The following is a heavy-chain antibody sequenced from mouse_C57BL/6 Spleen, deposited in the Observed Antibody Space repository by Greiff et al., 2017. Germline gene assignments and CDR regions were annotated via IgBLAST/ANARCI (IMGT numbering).Heavy chain of an antibody. Sequence: EVQLQQSGAELVKPGASVKLSCTASGFNIKDYYMHWVKQRTEQGLEWIGRIDPEDGETKYAPKFQGQATITADTSSNTAYLQLSSQTSEDTAVYYCAREGYHTPIAMHYWGQGTSVPVSS. CDR3: AREGYHTPIAMHY. V-gene: IGHV14-2*01. D-gene: IGHD2-14*01. CDR2: IDPEDGET. J-gene: IGHJ4*01. CDR1: GFNIKDYY.